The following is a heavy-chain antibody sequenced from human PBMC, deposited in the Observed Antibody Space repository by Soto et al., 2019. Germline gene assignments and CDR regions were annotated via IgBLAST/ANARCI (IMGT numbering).Heavy chain of an antibody. Sequence: GGSLRLSCAASGFTFTRYSMNWVRQAPGKGLEWVSSISSTTNYIYYGDSMKGRFTISRDNAKNSLYLEMNSLRAEDTAVYYCARESEDLTSNFDYWGQGTLVTISS. V-gene: IGHV3-21*06. J-gene: IGHJ4*02. CDR2: ISSTTNYI. CDR3: ARESEDLTSNFDY. CDR1: GFTFTRYS.